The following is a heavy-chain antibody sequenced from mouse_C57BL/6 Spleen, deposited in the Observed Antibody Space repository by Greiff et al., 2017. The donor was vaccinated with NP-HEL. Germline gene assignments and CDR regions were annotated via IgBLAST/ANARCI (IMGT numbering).Heavy chain of an antibody. Sequence: VQRVESGPGLVAPSQSLSITCTVSGFSLTSYAISWVRQPPGKGLEWLGVMWTGGGTNYNSALKSRLSISKDNSKSQVFLKMNSLQTDDTARYYCARIGSLYAMDYWGQGTSVTVSS. J-gene: IGHJ4*01. CDR3: ARIGSLYAMDY. CDR1: GFSLTSYA. D-gene: IGHD1-1*02. V-gene: IGHV2-9-1*01. CDR2: MWTGGGT.